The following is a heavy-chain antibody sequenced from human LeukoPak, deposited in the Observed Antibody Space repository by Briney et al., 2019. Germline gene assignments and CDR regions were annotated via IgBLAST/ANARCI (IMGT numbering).Heavy chain of an antibody. J-gene: IGHJ6*02. Sequence: SETLSLTCTVSGGSISSYYWSWLRQPPGKGLEWIGYIYYSGSTNYNPSLKSRVTISVDTSKNQFSLKLSSVTAADTAVYYCARDGLTVTTNYYYYYGMDVWGQGTTVTVSS. CDR2: IYYSGST. CDR1: GGSISSYY. CDR3: ARDGLTVTTNYYYYYGMDV. V-gene: IGHV4-59*01. D-gene: IGHD4-17*01.